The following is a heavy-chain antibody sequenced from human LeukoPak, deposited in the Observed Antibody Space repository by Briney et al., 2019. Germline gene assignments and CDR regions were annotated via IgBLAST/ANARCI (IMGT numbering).Heavy chain of an antibody. Sequence: GGSLRLSCAVSGLTVSNNYMSWVRQAPGKGLEWVSVIYSGGTTYYADSVKGRFTISRDNSKNTLYLHMNSLGVEDTAVYYCAKDILQWTFDSWGRGILVTVSS. D-gene: IGHD6-19*01. V-gene: IGHV3-66*01. CDR2: IYSGGTT. CDR3: AKDILQWTFDS. CDR1: GLTVSNNY. J-gene: IGHJ4*02.